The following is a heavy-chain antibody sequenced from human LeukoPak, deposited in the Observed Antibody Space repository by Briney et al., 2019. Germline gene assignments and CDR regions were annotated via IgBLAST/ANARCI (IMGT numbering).Heavy chain of an antibody. V-gene: IGHV3-23*01. D-gene: IGHD3-3*01. CDR2: ISGSGGST. J-gene: IGHJ3*02. CDR1: GFTFSSYA. Sequence: GGSLRLSCAASGFTFSSYAMSWVRQAPGKGLEWVSAISGSGGSTYYADSVKGRFTISRDNSKNTLYLQMNSLRAEDTAVYYCAKGITIFGVVTRDAFDIWGQGTMVTVSS. CDR3: AKGITIFGVVTRDAFDI.